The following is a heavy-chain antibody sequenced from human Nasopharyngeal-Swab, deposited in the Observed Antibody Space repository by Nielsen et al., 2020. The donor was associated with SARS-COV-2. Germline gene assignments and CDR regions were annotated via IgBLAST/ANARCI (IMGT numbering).Heavy chain of an antibody. V-gene: IGHV4-31*11. CDR2: IYYSGNT. Sequence: LRLSCAVSGGSISRSAYYWSWIRQHPGKGLEWIGYIYYSGNTYYNPSLKSRVTISVDTSQNQFSLKLSSVTAADTAVYYCARRGYYYGMDVWGQGTTVTVSS. CDR1: GGSISRSAYY. J-gene: IGHJ6*02. CDR3: ARRGYYYGMDV.